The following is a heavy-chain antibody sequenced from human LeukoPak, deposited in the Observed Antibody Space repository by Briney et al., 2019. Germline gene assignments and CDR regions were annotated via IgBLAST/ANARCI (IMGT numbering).Heavy chain of an antibody. CDR2: ISGSGGST. J-gene: IGHJ4*02. CDR3: AKDTRAYSSSWYKDYFDY. CDR1: GFTFSSYA. V-gene: IGHV3-23*01. Sequence: GRSLRLSCAASGFTFSSYAMSWVRQAPGKGLEWVSAISGSGGSTYYADSVKGRFTISRDNSKNTLYLQMNSLRAEDTAVYYCAKDTRAYSSSWYKDYFDYWGQGTLVTVSS. D-gene: IGHD6-13*01.